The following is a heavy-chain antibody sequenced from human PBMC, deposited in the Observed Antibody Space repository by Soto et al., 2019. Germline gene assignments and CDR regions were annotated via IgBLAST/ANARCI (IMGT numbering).Heavy chain of an antibody. D-gene: IGHD3-22*01. CDR1: GFTFSSYS. CDR2: ISSSSSTI. J-gene: IGHJ4*02. CDR3: ARGGRDYYASSGYPPMH. V-gene: IGHV3-48*01. Sequence: EVQLVESGGGLVQPGGSLRLSCAASGFTFSSYSMNWVRQAPGKGREWVSYISSSSSTIYYADSVKGRFTISRDNAKTSLYLQMNSLRAEDTAVYYCARGGRDYYASSGYPPMHWGQGTLVTVSS.